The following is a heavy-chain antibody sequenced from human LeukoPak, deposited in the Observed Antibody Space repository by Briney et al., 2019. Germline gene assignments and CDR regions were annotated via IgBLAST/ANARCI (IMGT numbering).Heavy chain of an antibody. CDR1: GGSISSGGYS. CDR2: IYHSGST. V-gene: IGHV4-30-2*01. J-gene: IGHJ5*02. CDR3: AREVRYDFWSDYHQNNWFDP. D-gene: IGHD3-3*01. Sequence: NPSQTLSLTCAVSGGSISSGGYSWSWIRQPPGKGLEWIGYIYHSGSTYYNPSLKSRVTISADRSKNQFSLKLSSVTAADTAVYYCAREVRYDFWSDYHQNNWFDPWGQGTLVTVSS.